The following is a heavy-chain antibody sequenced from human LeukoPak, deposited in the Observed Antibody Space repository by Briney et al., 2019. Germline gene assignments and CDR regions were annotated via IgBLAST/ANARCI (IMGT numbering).Heavy chain of an antibody. CDR3: AKGPAPIAVAGTDY. CDR1: GFTFSSYA. V-gene: IGHV3-23*01. D-gene: IGHD6-19*01. CDR2: ISGSGGST. Sequence: GGSLRLSCAASGFTFSSYAMSWVRQAPGKGLVWVSAISGSGGSTYYADSVKGRFTISRDNSKNTLYLQMNSLRAEDTAVYYCAKGPAPIAVAGTDYWGQGTLVTVSS. J-gene: IGHJ4*02.